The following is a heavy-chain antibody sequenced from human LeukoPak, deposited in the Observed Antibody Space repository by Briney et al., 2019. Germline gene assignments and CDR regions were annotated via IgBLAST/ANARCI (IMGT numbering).Heavy chain of an antibody. CDR2: IIPILGIA. J-gene: IGHJ4*02. D-gene: IGHD3-10*01. V-gene: IGHV1-69*04. CDR3: ARGWTYYYGSGSHDY. Sequence: GASVKVSCKASGGTFSSYAISWVRQAPGQGLEWMGRIIPILGIASYAQKFQGRVTITADKSTSTAYMELSSLRSEDTAVYYCARGWTYYYGSGSHDYWGQGTLVTVSS. CDR1: GGTFSSYA.